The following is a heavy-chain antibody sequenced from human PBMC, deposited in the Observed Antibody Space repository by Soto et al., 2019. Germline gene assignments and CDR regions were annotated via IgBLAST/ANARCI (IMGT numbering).Heavy chain of an antibody. Sequence: QVQLQESGPGLVKPSETMSLSCTVSGGSISSYYWSWFRQSPGKRMEWIGYVHHSWGSSYNPSLRXXVXXSLATSKSQFSLKVTSVTATDTAVYYCARQGFGPLHGLVAVWGQGTTVTVSS. D-gene: IGHD3-10*01. J-gene: IGHJ6*02. V-gene: IGHV4-59*08. CDR2: VHHSWGS. CDR1: GGSISSYY. CDR3: ARQGFGPLHGLVAV.